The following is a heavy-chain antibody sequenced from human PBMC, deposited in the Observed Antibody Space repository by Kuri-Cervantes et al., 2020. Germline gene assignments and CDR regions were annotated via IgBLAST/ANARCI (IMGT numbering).Heavy chain of an antibody. CDR3: AHRLEYCSGGSCYDWFAP. D-gene: IGHD2-15*01. Sequence: SGPTLVKPTQTLTLTCNFSWFSLSTSGVGAGWIRPPPGKALEWLALLYCDDDKRYSTSIKSRLTITKDTSKNQVVLTMTNMDPVDTAPYYCAHRLEYCSGGSCYDWFAPWGQGTLVTVSS. J-gene: IGHJ5*02. V-gene: IGHV2-5*02. CDR2: LYCDDDK. CDR1: WFSLSTSGVG.